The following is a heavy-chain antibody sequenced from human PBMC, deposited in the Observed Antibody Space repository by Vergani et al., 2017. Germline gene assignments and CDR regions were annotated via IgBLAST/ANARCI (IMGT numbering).Heavy chain of an antibody. CDR1: GYTFTSYD. CDR3: ARGLGVPTVYGSGSQGYYYGMDV. CDR2: MNPNSGNT. J-gene: IGHJ6*02. Sequence: QVQLVQSGAEVKKPGASVKVSCKASGYTFTSYDINWVRQATGQGLEWMGWMNPNSGNTGYAQKFQGRVTMTRNTAISTAYMELSSLRSEDTAVYYCARGLGVPTVYGSGSQGYYYGMDVWGQGTTVTVSS. D-gene: IGHD3-10*01. V-gene: IGHV1-8*01.